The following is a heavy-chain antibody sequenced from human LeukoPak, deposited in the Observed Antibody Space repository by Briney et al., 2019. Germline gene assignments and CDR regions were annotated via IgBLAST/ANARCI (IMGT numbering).Heavy chain of an antibody. D-gene: IGHD2-15*01. Sequence: SGGSLRLSCAASGFTFSSYWMSWVRQAPGKGLEWVANIKQDGSEKYYVDSVKGRFTIAIDHAKNSLYLQMNSLRAEDTAVYYCARAALYCSGGSCYSGYFDYWGQGTLVTVSS. CDR2: IKQDGSEK. V-gene: IGHV3-7*01. CDR3: ARAALYCSGGSCYSGYFDY. CDR1: GFTFSSYW. J-gene: IGHJ4*02.